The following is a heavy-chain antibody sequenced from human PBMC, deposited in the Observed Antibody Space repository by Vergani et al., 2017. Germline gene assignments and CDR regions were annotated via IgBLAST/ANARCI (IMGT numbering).Heavy chain of an antibody. D-gene: IGHD2-2*01. Sequence: EVQLVESGGVVVQPGGSLRLSCAASGFTFDDYGMHWVRQAPGKGLEWVFVIGWDGGSTSYADSVKGRFTISRVDSKSSLFLQMNSLRPEDTAVYYCAKEVVSASIYENGMDVWGQGTTVTVSS. J-gene: IGHJ6*02. V-gene: IGHV3-43D*03. CDR1: GFTFDDYG. CDR2: IGWDGGST. CDR3: AKEVVSASIYENGMDV.